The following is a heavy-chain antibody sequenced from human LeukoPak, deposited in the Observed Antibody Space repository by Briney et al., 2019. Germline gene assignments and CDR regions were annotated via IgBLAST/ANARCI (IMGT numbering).Heavy chain of an antibody. CDR3: AKDPPSDILTGFDY. D-gene: IGHD3-9*01. CDR1: GFTFSSYG. V-gene: IGHV3-30*18. J-gene: IGHJ4*02. Sequence: GGSLRLSCAASGFTFSSYGMHWVRQAPGKGLEWVAVISYDGSNKYYADSVKGRFTISRDNSKNTLYLQMNSLRAEDTAVYYCAKDPPSDILTGFDYWGQGTLVTVSS. CDR2: ISYDGSNK.